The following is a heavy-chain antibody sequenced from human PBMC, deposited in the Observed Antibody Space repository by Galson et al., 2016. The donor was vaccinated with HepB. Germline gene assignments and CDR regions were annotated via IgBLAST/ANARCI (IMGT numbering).Heavy chain of an antibody. CDR3: ARGPGGYSSYMDV. Sequence: SLRLSCAASGFTFSNYNMNWVRQTPGKGLEWVSSISSSSSYICYADSVKGRFTISRDNAKNSLYLQMNSLRAEDTAVYYCARGPGGYSSYMDVWGKGTTVTVSS. D-gene: IGHD5-18*01. J-gene: IGHJ6*03. CDR2: ISSSSSYI. V-gene: IGHV3-21*01. CDR1: GFTFSNYN.